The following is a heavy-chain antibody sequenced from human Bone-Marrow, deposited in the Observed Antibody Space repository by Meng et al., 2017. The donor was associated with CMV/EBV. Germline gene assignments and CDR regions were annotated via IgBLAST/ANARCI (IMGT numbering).Heavy chain of an antibody. CDR1: GFTFSSYA. V-gene: IGHV3-30*04. CDR3: TTDYEGWKIFGVVIPDY. D-gene: IGHD3-3*01. Sequence: GESLKISCAASGFTFSSYAMHWVRQAPGKGLEWVAVISYDGSNKYYADSVKGRFTISRDNSKNTLYLQMNSLKTEDTAVYYCTTDYEGWKIFGVVIPDYWGQGTLVPVSS. J-gene: IGHJ4*02. CDR2: ISYDGSNK.